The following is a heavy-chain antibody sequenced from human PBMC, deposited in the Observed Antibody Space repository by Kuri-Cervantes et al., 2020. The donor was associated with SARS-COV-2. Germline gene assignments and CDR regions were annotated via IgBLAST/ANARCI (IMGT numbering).Heavy chain of an antibody. CDR1: GGSISSSGHY. J-gene: IGHJ6*02. CDR2: IYYSGST. D-gene: IGHD3-10*01. V-gene: IGHV4-39*01. CDR3: ARQGTGYYGSGSYYYYYYGMDV. Sequence: GSLRLSCSVSGGSISSSGHYWGWVRQPPGKGLEWIGSIYYSGSTYYNPSLKSRVTISVDTSKNQFSLKLSSVTAADTAVYYCARQGTGYYGSGSYYYYYYGMDVWGQGTTVTVSS.